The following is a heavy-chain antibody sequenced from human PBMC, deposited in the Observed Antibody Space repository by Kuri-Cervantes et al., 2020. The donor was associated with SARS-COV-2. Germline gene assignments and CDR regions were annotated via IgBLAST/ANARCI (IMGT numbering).Heavy chain of an antibody. CDR1: GYTFTGYY. CDR3: AISSPNTIFGVVIDY. J-gene: IGHJ4*02. D-gene: IGHD3-3*01. CDR2: INPNSGGT. V-gene: IGHV1-2*02. Sequence: ASVKVSCKASGYTFTGYYMHWVRQAPGQGLEWMGWINPNSGGTNYAQKFQGRVTMTRDTSISTAYMELSRLRSDDTAVYYCAISSPNTIFGVVIDYWGQGTLVTVSS.